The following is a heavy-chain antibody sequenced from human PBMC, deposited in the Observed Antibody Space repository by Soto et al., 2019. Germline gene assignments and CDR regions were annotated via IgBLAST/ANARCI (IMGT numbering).Heavy chain of an antibody. D-gene: IGHD2-15*01. CDR2: IYWEDDK. CDR1: GFSLSTSGVG. J-gene: IGHJ6*02. V-gene: IGHV2-5*02. CDR3: AYLPCSGGSCYWFSFSGMDV. Sequence: QITLKESGPTLVKPTQTLTLTCTFSGFSLSTSGVGVAWIRQPPGKALEWLALIYWEDDKRYRPSLESRLTSNKDTSKNQVVLTMTNMDSVDTATYYCAYLPCSGGSCYWFSFSGMDVWGQGTTVTVSS.